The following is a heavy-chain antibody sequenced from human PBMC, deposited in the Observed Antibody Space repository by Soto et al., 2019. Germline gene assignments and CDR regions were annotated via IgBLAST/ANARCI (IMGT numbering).Heavy chain of an antibody. J-gene: IGHJ4*02. CDR2: IYYMGRT. D-gene: IGHD2-15*01. V-gene: IGHV4-59*01. CDR3: ARDPVGVTHFAY. CDR1: DSISTCY. Sequence: SETLSLTGTGDSISTCYWNWIGQSPGKGLEWIGYIYYMGRTNYNPSLRSRVTMSIDTSRNQFSLKLRSVTAADTAVYYCARDPVGVTHFAYRAQGALVTVSS.